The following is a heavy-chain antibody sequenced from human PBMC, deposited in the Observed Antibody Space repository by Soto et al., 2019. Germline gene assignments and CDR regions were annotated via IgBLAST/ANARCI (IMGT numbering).Heavy chain of an antibody. CDR1: GGSISNYF. CDR2: IDNSGST. V-gene: IGHV4-4*07. CDR3: ARGGQDFWSGPFDY. J-gene: IGHJ4*02. D-gene: IGHD3-3*01. Sequence: SETLSLTCTVSGGSISNYFCNWIRQPAGKGREWIGRIDNSGSTNYNPSLKSRITMSADTSRNQFSLKLNSVTAADTAVYYCARGGQDFWSGPFDYWGQGALVT.